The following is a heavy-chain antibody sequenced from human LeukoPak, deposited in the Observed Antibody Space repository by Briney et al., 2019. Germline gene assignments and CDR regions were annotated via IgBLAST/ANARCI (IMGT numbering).Heavy chain of an antibody. J-gene: IGHJ4*02. Sequence: PGGSLRLSCAASGFTFSSYAMHWVRQAPGKGLEWVAVIWYDGSNKYYADSVKGRFTISRDNSKNTLYLQMNSLRAEDTAVYYCARGGGYNWNYGPFGDYWGQGTLVTVSS. CDR3: ARGGGYNWNYGPFGDY. V-gene: IGHV3-33*08. D-gene: IGHD1-7*01. CDR2: IWYDGSNK. CDR1: GFTFSSYA.